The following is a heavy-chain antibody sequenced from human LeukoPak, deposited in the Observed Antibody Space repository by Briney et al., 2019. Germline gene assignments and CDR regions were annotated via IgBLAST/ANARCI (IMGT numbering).Heavy chain of an antibody. D-gene: IGHD3-9*01. CDR2: IYYSGST. V-gene: IGHV4-39*07. CDR1: VGSISSSSYY. CDR3: ARPLIERIDSHYYMDV. Sequence: PSETLSLTRTVSVGSISSSSYYCGWTRQPPGKGLERVGNIYYSGSTYNSPSLKSRVTISVDTSKNQFSLKLSSVTAADTAVYYCARPLIERIDSHYYMDVWGKGTTVTVSS. J-gene: IGHJ6*03.